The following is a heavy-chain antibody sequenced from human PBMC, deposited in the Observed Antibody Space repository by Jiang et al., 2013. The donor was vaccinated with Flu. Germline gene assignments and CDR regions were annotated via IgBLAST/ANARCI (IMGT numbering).Heavy chain of an antibody. Sequence: SCIGSGFTFGDYGLNVVPPGSREGAGVGRFRLESKLYGGRREYAASVRGRFTISRDDSKSVAYLQMNSLKTEDSALYYCSRDLVRDVIIIPSGYCDCWGQGALVTVSS. CDR2: LESKLYGGRR. D-gene: IGHD3-10*01. CDR1: GFTFGDYG. J-gene: IGHJ4*02. CDR3: SRDLVRDVIIIPSGYCDC. V-gene: IGHV3-49*03.